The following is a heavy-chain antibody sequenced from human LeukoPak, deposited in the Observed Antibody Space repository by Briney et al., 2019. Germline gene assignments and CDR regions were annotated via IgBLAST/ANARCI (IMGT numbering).Heavy chain of an antibody. Sequence: SVKVSCKASGGTFSSYAISLVRQAPGQGLEWMGGIIPIFGTANYAQKFQGRVTITADESTSTAYMELSSLRSEDTAVYYCARVGYCSSTSCLTFFDCWGQGTLVTVSS. D-gene: IGHD2-2*01. CDR1: GGTFSSYA. CDR3: ARVGYCSSTSCLTFFDC. CDR2: IIPIFGTA. J-gene: IGHJ4*02. V-gene: IGHV1-69*13.